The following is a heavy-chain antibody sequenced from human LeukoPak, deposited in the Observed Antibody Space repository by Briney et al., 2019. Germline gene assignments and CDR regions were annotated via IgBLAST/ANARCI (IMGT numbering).Heavy chain of an antibody. CDR1: GFTFRSYW. V-gene: IGHV3-74*01. Sequence: PGGSLRLSCAASGFTFRSYWMHWVRQAPGIGLVWPSRINGDGTTTSYADSVKGRFTISRDIAKNTLYLQMNSLRAEDTAVYYCVREGYTYGLAFDYWGQGTLVTVSS. J-gene: IGHJ4*02. CDR2: INGDGTTT. CDR3: VREGYTYGLAFDY. D-gene: IGHD5-18*01.